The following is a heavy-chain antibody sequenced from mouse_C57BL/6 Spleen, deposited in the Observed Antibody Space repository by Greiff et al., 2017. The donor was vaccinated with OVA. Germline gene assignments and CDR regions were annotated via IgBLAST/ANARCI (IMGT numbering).Heavy chain of an antibody. D-gene: IGHD2-2*01. J-gene: IGHJ4*01. CDR1: GYTLPSYW. CDR3: ARRGYGAMEY. CDR2: IDPSDSYT. V-gene: IGHV1-69*01. Sequence: VQLQQPGAELVMPGASVKPSCKASGYTLPSYWMHWVKQRPGQGLAWIGEIDPSDSYTNYNQKFQGKSPLTVDKSSSTAYMQLSSLTSEDSAVYYCARRGYGAMEYWGQGTSVTVAS.